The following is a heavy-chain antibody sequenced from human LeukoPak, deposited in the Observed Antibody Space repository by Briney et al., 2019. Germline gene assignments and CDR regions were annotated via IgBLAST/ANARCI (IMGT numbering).Heavy chain of an antibody. Sequence: GGSLRLSCETAGFTFSSYAMHWVRRTPGKGLVWVSRISHDGFISYADSVKGRFTISRDNAKNTLILQMNSPRAEDTAVYYCARDWVYKIDYWGRGTLVTVSS. CDR1: GFTFSSYA. CDR3: ARDWVYKIDY. D-gene: IGHD5-24*01. J-gene: IGHJ4*02. CDR2: ISHDGFI. V-gene: IGHV3-74*01.